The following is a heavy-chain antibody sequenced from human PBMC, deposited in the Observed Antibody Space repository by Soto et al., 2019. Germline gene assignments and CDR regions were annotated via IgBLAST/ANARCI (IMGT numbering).Heavy chain of an antibody. V-gene: IGHV1-69*13. Sequence: SVKVSCKASGGTFSSYAISWVRQAPGQGLEWMGGIIPIFGTANYAQKFQGRVTITADESTCTAYMELSSLRSEDTAVYYCARDIRALLIFGGVPTDNYYYGMDGWGKGSTVTVSS. CDR3: ARDIRALLIFGGVPTDNYYYGMDG. CDR1: GGTFSSYA. D-gene: IGHD3-3*01. J-gene: IGHJ6*04. CDR2: IIPIFGTA.